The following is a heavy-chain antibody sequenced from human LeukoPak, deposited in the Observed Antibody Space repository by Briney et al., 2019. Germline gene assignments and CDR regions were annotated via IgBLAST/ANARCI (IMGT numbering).Heavy chain of an antibody. Sequence: PGGSLRLSCEASGFTFSSYAMSWVRQAPGKGLEWVSAISGSGGSTYYADSVKGRFTISRDNSKNTLYLQMNSLRAEDTAVYYCARELSSGWYGELVDYWGQGTLVTVSS. J-gene: IGHJ4*02. D-gene: IGHD6-19*01. CDR1: GFTFSSYA. V-gene: IGHV3-23*01. CDR2: ISGSGGST. CDR3: ARELSSGWYGELVDY.